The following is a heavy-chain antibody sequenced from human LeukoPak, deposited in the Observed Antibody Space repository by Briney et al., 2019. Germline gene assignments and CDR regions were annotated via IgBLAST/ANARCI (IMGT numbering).Heavy chain of an antibody. CDR2: IKSKNDGGTT. CDR1: GITFTSAC. J-gene: IGHJ4*02. D-gene: IGHD1-14*01. Sequence: GGSLRLSFAPPGITFTSACMGWGPQAPGKGLEWVGRIKSKNDGGTTDYAAPVRGRFPITTDDSKITSYLQMNNLKIEDTAVYYCTTDGGITIRPLSDFWGQGTLVTVSS. V-gene: IGHV3-15*01. CDR3: TTDGGITIRPLSDF.